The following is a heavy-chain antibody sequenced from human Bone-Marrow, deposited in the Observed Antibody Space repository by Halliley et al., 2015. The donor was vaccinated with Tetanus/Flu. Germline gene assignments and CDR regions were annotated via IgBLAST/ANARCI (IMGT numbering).Heavy chain of an antibody. CDR3: ARDRSLAPRATVT. Sequence: LGWIGSIYYPGTTNYNPSLKSRVTIAADRSKTQLSLRLKSLTAADTAVYFCARDRSLAPRATVTWGQGTLVSVSS. V-gene: IGHV4-59*01. CDR2: IYYPGTT. D-gene: IGHD4-17*01. J-gene: IGHJ5*02.